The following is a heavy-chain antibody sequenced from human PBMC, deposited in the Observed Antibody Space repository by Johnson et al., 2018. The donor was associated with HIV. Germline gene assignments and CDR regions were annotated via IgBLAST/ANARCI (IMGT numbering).Heavy chain of an antibody. CDR3: ARDGETGKDAFDI. V-gene: IGHV3-NL1*01. D-gene: IGHD7-27*01. Sequence: QVLLVESGGGVVQPGRSLRLSCAASGLTFSSYGMHWVRQAPGKGLEWVSLIYNDGTTYYADSVKGRFTISRDSSQNTLHLQMNSLNAEDTAVYYCARDGETGKDAFDIWGQGTMVTVS. CDR2: IYNDGTT. J-gene: IGHJ3*02. CDR1: GLTFSSYG.